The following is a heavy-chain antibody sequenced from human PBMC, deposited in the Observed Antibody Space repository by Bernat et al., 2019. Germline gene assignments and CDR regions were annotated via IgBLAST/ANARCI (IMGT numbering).Heavy chain of an antibody. V-gene: IGHV1-2*02. J-gene: IGHJ3*02. CDR2: INPNSGGT. Sequence: QVQLVQSGAEVKKPGASVKVSCKASGYTFTGYYMHWVRQAPGQGLEWMGWINPNSGGTNYAQTFQGRVTMTRDTSISTAYMELSTLRSDDTAVYYCASSASGDYEGAFDIWGQGTMVTVSS. CDR3: ASSASGDYEGAFDI. CDR1: GYTFTGYY. D-gene: IGHD4-17*01.